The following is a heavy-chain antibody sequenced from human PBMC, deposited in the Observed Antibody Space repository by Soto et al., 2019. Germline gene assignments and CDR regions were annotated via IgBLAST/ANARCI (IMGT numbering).Heavy chain of an antibody. CDR2: ISGSGGSI. D-gene: IGHD1-1*01. CDR3: VKGYWKGDV. Sequence: PGGSLRLSCAASGFTFSTYAMNWVRQAPGNGLEWVSAISGSGGSIHYADSVKGRFTISRDNSKNTLYLQMNSLRDEDTAVYHCVKGYWKGDVWGQGTTVTAP. V-gene: IGHV3-23*01. J-gene: IGHJ6*02. CDR1: GFTFSTYA.